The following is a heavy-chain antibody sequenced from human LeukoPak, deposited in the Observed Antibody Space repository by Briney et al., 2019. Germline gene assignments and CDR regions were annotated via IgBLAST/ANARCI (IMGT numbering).Heavy chain of an antibody. J-gene: IGHJ4*02. CDR1: GFTFDDYG. D-gene: IGHD1-14*01. V-gene: IGHV3-20*04. CDR2: IKWNGGST. Sequence: PWGSLRHSCAASGFTFDDYGMSWVRQAPGKGLEWVSGIKWNGGSTGYADSVEGRFTISRDNAKNSLYLQMNSLRAEDTAVYYCAKGDKPGYWGQGTLITVSS. CDR3: AKGDKPGY.